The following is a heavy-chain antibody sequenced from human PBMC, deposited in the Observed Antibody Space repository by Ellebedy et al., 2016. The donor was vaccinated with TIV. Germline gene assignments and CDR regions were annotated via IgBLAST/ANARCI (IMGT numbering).Heavy chain of an antibody. Sequence: MPSETLSLTCSVSGGFISGYYWSWIRQPPGKGLEWIGRVYYTGTTNYLPSLKSRVTISLDTSRNQFSLKLNSVTASDTAVYYCARREQEPWYFQFWGQGTLVTVSS. CDR2: VYYTGTT. CDR3: ARREQEPWYFQF. J-gene: IGHJ1*01. V-gene: IGHV4-59*08. CDR1: GGFISGYY. D-gene: IGHD6-13*01.